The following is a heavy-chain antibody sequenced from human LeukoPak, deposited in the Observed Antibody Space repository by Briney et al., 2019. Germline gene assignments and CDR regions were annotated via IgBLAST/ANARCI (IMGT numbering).Heavy chain of an antibody. V-gene: IGHV4-59*01. J-gene: IGHJ3*01. Sequence: PSETLSLTCTVSGGSLSSYYWSWVRQPPGKGLEGIGFVYYTGSTNYSPSLKSRVTISVDTSKNQFSLKLRSVTAADTAVYYCARISSSNWYNERGAFDVWGQGTMVTVSS. D-gene: IGHD6-13*01. CDR1: GGSLSSYY. CDR2: VYYTGST. CDR3: ARISSSNWYNERGAFDV.